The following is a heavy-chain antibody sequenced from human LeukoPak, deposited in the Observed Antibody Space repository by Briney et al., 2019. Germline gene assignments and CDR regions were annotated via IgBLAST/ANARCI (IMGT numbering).Heavy chain of an antibody. CDR3: ATSLLSAGRAFDI. Sequence: GGSLRLSCVASGFTFSSYAMSWVRQAPGKGLEWVSAISGSGGSTYYADSVKGRFTISRDNSKNTLYLQMNSLRAEDTAVYYCATSLLSAGRAFDIWGQGTMVTVSS. J-gene: IGHJ3*02. V-gene: IGHV3-23*01. D-gene: IGHD1-26*01. CDR2: ISGSGGST. CDR1: GFTFSSYA.